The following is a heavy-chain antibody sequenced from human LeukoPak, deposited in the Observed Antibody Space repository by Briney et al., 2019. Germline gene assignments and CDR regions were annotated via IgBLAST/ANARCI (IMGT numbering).Heavy chain of an antibody. CDR1: GFTFNKYG. CDR3: ARDRTYSGSPDGRSHFNS. D-gene: IGHD5-12*01. Sequence: GGSLRLSCAASGFTFNKYGMHWVRQVPAMGLEWVAVIWSNGGETYYADSVRGRFTISRDNSKSTVDLQMNSLRAEDTAVYYCARDRTYSGSPDGRSHFNSWGQGTLVTVSS. CDR2: IWSNGGET. J-gene: IGHJ4*02. V-gene: IGHV3-33*01.